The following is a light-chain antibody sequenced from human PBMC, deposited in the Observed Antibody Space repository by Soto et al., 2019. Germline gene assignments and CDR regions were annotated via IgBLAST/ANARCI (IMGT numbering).Light chain of an antibody. CDR1: QSISRW. V-gene: IGKV1-5*01. Sequence: DIQMTQSPSTLSASVGDRVTITCRACQSISRWLAWYQQKPGKAPKLLIYDVSSLESGVPSRFSGSGSGTEFTLTISSLQPDDFAVYYCQQYGSSPTFGQGTKVDIK. CDR3: QQYGSSPT. CDR2: DVS. J-gene: IGKJ1*01.